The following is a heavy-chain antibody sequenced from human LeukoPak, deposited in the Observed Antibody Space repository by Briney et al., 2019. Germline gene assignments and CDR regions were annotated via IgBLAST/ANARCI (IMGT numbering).Heavy chain of an antibody. CDR2: INPSGGST. V-gene: IGHV1-46*01. D-gene: IGHD3-3*01. CDR3: ARGIGGRFLEWLPPYYYYGMDV. J-gene: IGHJ6*02. CDR1: GYTFTSYY. Sequence: VASVKVSCKASGYTFTSYYMHWVRQAPGQGLEWMGIINPSGGSTSYAQKFQGRVTMTRDTSTGTVYMELSSLRSEDTAVYYCARGIGGRFLEWLPPYYYYGMDVWGQGTTVTVSS.